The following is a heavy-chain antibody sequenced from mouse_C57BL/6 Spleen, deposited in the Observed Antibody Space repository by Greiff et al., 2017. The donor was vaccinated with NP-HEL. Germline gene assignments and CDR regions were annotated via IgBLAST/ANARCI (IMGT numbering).Heavy chain of an antibody. CDR3: GSDYGNGYAD. CDR2: ISSGSSTI. D-gene: IGHD2-1*01. V-gene: IGHV5-17*01. J-gene: IGHJ3*01. Sequence: EVKLVESGGGLVKPGGSLKLSCAASGFTFSDYGMHWVRQAPEKGLEWVAYISSGSSTIYYADTVKGRFTISRDNAKYTLFLQMTSLRSEDTAMYYCGSDYGNGYADWGHGALVTVSA. CDR1: GFTFSDYG.